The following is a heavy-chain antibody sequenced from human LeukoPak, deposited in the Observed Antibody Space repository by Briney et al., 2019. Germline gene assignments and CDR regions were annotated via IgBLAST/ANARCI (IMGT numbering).Heavy chain of an antibody. CDR3: AREKFRSSWLNWFDP. J-gene: IGHJ5*02. CDR2: IYSRGGT. CDR1: GGFICTYY. D-gene: IGHD2-2*01. V-gene: IGHV4-4*07. Sequence: SETLTLPCSVSGGFICTYYWSWIRQPAGKGLEWLGRIYSRGGTNYNPSLKSRVTMSVDTSKNQLSLKLSSVTAADTAVYYCAREKFRSSWLNWFDPWGQGTLVIVVS.